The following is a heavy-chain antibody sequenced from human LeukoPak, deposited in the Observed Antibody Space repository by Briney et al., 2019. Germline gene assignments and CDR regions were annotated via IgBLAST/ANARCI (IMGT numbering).Heavy chain of an antibody. CDR1: GGTFSSYA. J-gene: IGHJ4*02. D-gene: IGHD6-13*01. V-gene: IGHV1-69*05. CDR3: ATSNYVAAALGYFDY. CDR2: IIPIFGTA. Sequence: GASVKVSCKASGGTFSSYAISWVRQAPGQGLEWMGGIIPIFGTANYAQKLQGRVTMTTDTSTSTAYMELRSLRSDDTAVYYCATSNYVAAALGYFDYWGQGTLVTVSS.